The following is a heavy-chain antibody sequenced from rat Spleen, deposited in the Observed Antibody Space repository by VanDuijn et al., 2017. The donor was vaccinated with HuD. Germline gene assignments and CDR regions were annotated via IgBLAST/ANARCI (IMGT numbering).Heavy chain of an antibody. V-gene: IGHV5-31*01. CDR2: FTNTGGST. D-gene: IGHD4-3*01. J-gene: IGHJ4*01. CDR1: GFTFNNYW. Sequence: EVQLVESGGGLVQPGGSLKLSCVASGFTFNNYWMTWIRQAPGKGLEWVASFTNTGGSTYYPDSVKGRFTISRDNAKSTLYLQMDSLQSEDTATYYCARHGRGERTYYYVLDAWGQGVSVTVSS. CDR3: ARHGRGERTYYYVLDA.